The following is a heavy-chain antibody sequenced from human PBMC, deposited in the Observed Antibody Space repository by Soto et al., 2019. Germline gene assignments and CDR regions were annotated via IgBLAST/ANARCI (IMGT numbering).Heavy chain of an antibody. CDR1: GFTFSRYG. Sequence: GGSLRLSCAGSGFTFSRYGLHWVREAPGKGLEWVAVIWYDGSNKYYADSVKGRFTISRDNSKNTLYLQMNSLRAEDTAVYYCARDRITMVRGVISGYNWVDPWGQGT. CDR2: IWYDGSNK. J-gene: IGHJ5*02. V-gene: IGHV3-33*01. D-gene: IGHD3-10*01. CDR3: ARDRITMVRGVISGYNWVDP.